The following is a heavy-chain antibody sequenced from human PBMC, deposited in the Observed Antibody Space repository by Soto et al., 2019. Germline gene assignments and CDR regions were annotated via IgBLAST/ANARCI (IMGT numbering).Heavy chain of an antibody. CDR3: ARGQWLQNYYYYSMDG. V-gene: IGHV1-3*01. J-gene: IGHJ6*03. D-gene: IGHD3-22*01. CDR1: GYTFTSYA. Sequence: QVQLVQSGAEVKKPGASVKVSCKASGYTFTSYAMHWVRQAPGQRLEWMGWINAGNGNTKYSQKFQGRVTITMDTSASTAYMELSSLRSEDTAVYYCARGQWLQNYYYYSMDGWGKGTTVTVSS. CDR2: INAGNGNT.